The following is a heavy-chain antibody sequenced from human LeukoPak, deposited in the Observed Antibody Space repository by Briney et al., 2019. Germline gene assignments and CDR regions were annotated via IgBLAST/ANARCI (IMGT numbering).Heavy chain of an antibody. J-gene: IGHJ4*02. Sequence: PGGSLRLSCAASGFTFRSYWMSWVRQAPGKGLEWVANIKLDGGEKYYVDSVKGRFTISRDNAKNSLYLQMNSLRAEDTAVYYCARDIFWYSGYDGADYWGQGTLVTVSS. D-gene: IGHD5-12*01. CDR1: GFTFRSYW. CDR2: IKLDGGEK. CDR3: ARDIFWYSGYDGADY. V-gene: IGHV3-7*01.